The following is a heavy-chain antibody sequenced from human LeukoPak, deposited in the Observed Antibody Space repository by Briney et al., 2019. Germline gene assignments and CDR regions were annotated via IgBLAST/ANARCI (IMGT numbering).Heavy chain of an antibody. V-gene: IGHV3-23*01. Sequence: PGGSLRLSCAASGFSFSSYAMSWVRQAPGKGLEWGSANSGSVGSTYYAGSVKGRFTISRDNSKNTLYLQMNSLRADDTAVYYCAKPVVPAATDAFDIWGQGTMVTVSS. J-gene: IGHJ3*02. D-gene: IGHD2-2*01. CDR3: AKPVVPAATDAFDI. CDR1: GFSFSSYA. CDR2: NSGSVGST.